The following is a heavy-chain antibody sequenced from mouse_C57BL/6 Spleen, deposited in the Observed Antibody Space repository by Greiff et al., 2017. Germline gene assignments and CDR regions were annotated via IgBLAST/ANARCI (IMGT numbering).Heavy chain of an antibody. V-gene: IGHV1-42*01. Sequence: VQLQQSGPELVKPGASVKISCKASGYSFTGYYMNWVKQSPEKSLEWIGELNLRTGGTTSNQKFKAKATLTVDKSSSTAYMQLKSLTSDDSAVYYCARSSKFADWGQGTLVTVSA. J-gene: IGHJ3*01. D-gene: IGHD2-10*02. CDR2: LNLRTGGT. CDR3: ARSSKFAD. CDR1: GYSFTGYY.